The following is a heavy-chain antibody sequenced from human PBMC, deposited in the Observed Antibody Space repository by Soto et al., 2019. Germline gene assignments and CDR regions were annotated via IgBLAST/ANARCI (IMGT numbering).Heavy chain of an antibody. D-gene: IGHD2-2*01. J-gene: IGHJ4*02. CDR1: GFTFSSCW. Sequence: ESGGGLVQPGGSLRLSCAASGFTFSSCWMSWVRQAPGKGLEWVANIKQDGSERYYVDSVKGRFTISRDNAKNSLYLQMNSLRAEDTAVYYCARGGSSTRLMDYWGQGTLVTVSS. CDR2: IKQDGSER. V-gene: IGHV3-7*03. CDR3: ARGGSSTRLMDY.